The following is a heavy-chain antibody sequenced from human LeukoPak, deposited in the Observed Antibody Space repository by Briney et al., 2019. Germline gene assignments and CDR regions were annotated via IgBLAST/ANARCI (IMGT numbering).Heavy chain of an antibody. D-gene: IGHD3-9*01. CDR1: GYTFTGYY. CDR3: ARSIGKLVDFDY. CDR2: INPNSGGT. J-gene: IGHJ4*02. V-gene: IGHV1-2*06. Sequence: ALVKVSCKASGYTFTGYYMHWVRQAPGQGLERMGRINPNSGGTNYAQKFQGRVTMTRDTSISTAYMELSRLRSDDTAVYYCARSIGKLVDFDYWGQGTLVTVSS.